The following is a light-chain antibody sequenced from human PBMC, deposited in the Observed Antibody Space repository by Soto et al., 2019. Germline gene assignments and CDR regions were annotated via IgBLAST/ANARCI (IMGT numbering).Light chain of an antibody. V-gene: IGLV2-14*01. Sequence: QSALTQPASVSGSPGQSITISCTGTSSDVGGYNYVSWYQQHPDKAPKLMIYEVSNRPSGVSNRFSGSKSGNTASLTISGLEGEDEADYYCCSYTSRGGGVFGGGTKVTVL. J-gene: IGLJ3*02. CDR3: CSYTSRGGGV. CDR2: EVS. CDR1: SSDVGGYNY.